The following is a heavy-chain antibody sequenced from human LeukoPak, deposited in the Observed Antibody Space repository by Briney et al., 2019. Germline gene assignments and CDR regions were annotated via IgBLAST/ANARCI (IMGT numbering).Heavy chain of an antibody. Sequence: SETLSLTCTVSGDSISGRRYYWGWIRQPPGKGLEWIGSVHYSGNTYYNPSLKSRATLSVDTSNNQFSLKLTSVTAADAAVYFCARQLPTAAADTRGYFDYWGQGTVVTVSS. J-gene: IGHJ4*02. V-gene: IGHV4-39*01. D-gene: IGHD6-25*01. CDR2: VHYSGNT. CDR3: ARQLPTAAADTRGYFDY. CDR1: GDSISGRRYY.